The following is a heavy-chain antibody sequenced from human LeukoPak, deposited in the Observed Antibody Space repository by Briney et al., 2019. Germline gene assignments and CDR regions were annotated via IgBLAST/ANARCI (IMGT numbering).Heavy chain of an antibody. Sequence: PSETLSLTRTVPGGSISSYYWSWIRQPPGKGLEWIGYIYYSGSTNYNPSLKSRVTISVDTSKNQFALRLRSVTAADTAVYYCARAGSSGSDYWGQGTLVTVSS. CDR3: ARAGSSGSDY. CDR1: GGSISSYY. V-gene: IGHV4-59*08. CDR2: IYYSGST. D-gene: IGHD6-19*01. J-gene: IGHJ4*02.